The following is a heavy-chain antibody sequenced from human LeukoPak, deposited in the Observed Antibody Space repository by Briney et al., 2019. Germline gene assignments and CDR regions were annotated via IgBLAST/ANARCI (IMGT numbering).Heavy chain of an antibody. J-gene: IGHJ4*02. D-gene: IGHD2-8*01. CDR3: AREYDGAYYFDY. CDR1: GYTFTSYD. Sequence: ASVKVSCKASGYTFTSYDINWVRQATGQGLEWLGWINPSSGNTGYAQKFQGRVTMTRDTSTSTVYMELSSLRSEDTAVYYCAREYDGAYYFDYWGQGTLVTVSS. CDR2: INPSSGNT. V-gene: IGHV1-8*01.